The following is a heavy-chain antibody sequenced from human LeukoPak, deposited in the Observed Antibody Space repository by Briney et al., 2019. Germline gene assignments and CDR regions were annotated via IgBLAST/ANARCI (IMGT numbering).Heavy chain of an antibody. CDR3: VKYSIGWYSDY. D-gene: IGHD6-19*01. Sequence: GGSLRLSCSASGCTFSKYAMHWVRQAPGKGLEYVSAINDNGRSTYYADSVKGRFSISRDNSKNTLYLQMSSLRAEDTAVYYCVKYSIGWYSDYWGQGTLVTVSS. J-gene: IGHJ4*02. V-gene: IGHV3-64D*09. CDR1: GCTFSKYA. CDR2: INDNGRST.